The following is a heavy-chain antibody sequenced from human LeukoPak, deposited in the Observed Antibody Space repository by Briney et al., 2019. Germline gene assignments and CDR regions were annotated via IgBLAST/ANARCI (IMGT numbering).Heavy chain of an antibody. CDR3: ARHRESYYESSHTGFDP. D-gene: IGHD3-22*01. V-gene: IGHV4-59*08. J-gene: IGHJ5*02. Sequence: PSETLSLTCTVSGDSISRSYWSWIRQPPGKGLEWIGYISSRGRSTYTPALKSRVTISADTSNNQFSLSLTSPTAADTAVYYCARHRESYYESSHTGFDPWGQGTLVIVSS. CDR2: ISSRGRS. CDR1: GDSISRSY.